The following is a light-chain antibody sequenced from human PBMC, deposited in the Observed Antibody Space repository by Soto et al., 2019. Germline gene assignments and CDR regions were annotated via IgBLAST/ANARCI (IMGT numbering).Light chain of an antibody. J-gene: IGKJ1*01. CDR2: DAS. V-gene: IGKV1-5*01. CDR3: QQYASWT. Sequence: DIQMTQSPSTLSASVGDRVTITCRASQSITYSLAWYQQKPGKAPNLLIYDASTLQSGVPSRFGGSGSGTEFHLTISGLQPDDFASYYCQQYASWTFGQGTNVEIK. CDR1: QSITYS.